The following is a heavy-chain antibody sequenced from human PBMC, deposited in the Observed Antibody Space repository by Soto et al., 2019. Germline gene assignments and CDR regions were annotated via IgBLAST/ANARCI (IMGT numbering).Heavy chain of an antibody. J-gene: IGHJ4*02. V-gene: IGHV1-3*01. Sequence: GASVKVSCKASGYTFTSYAMHWVRQAPGQRLEWMGWMNAGNGNTKYSQKFQGRVTITRDTSASTAFMELSSLRSEDTAVYYCARDDSGFSGSHYIDYFNYWGQGALVTVAS. CDR1: GYTFTSYA. D-gene: IGHD1-26*01. CDR3: ARDDSGFSGSHYIDYFNY. CDR2: MNAGNGNT.